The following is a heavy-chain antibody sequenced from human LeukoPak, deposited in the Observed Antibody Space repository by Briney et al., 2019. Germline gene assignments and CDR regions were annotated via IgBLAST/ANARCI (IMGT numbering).Heavy chain of an antibody. D-gene: IGHD6-13*01. Sequence: PSETLSLTCTVSGDSISSSSYYWGWIRQPPGKGLEWIGSMYYSGSTNYNPSLKSRVTISVDKSKNQFSLKLSSVTAADTAVYYCAREGASYGAAAGTDNWFDPWGQGTLVTVSS. CDR2: MYYSGST. J-gene: IGHJ5*02. V-gene: IGHV4-39*07. CDR3: AREGASYGAAAGTDNWFDP. CDR1: GDSISSSSYY.